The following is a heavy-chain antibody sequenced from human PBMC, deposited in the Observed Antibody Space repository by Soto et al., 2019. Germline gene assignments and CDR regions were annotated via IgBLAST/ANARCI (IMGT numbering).Heavy chain of an antibody. V-gene: IGHV1-46*01. CDR1: GYSFTSYY. J-gene: IGHJ4*02. Sequence: VQGPSKTSGYSFTSYYMHWLRQHPAQGLEGMGTFNSSGGSTSYAQKFQGRVTMNGDTSTSTVYMELRSLRAEDTAVYFCARDSLENYYDSSGYYNGGFDYWGQGTLVTVSS. D-gene: IGHD3-22*01. CDR3: ARDSLENYYDSSGYYNGGFDY. CDR2: FNSSGGST.